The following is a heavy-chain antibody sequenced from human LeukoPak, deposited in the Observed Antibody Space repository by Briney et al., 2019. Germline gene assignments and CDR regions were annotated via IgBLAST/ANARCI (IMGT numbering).Heavy chain of an antibody. Sequence: ASVKVSCKASGYTFTGYYMHWVRQAPGQGLEWMGWINPNSGGTNYAQKFQGRVTMTRDTSISTAYMELSRLRSDDTAVYYCARVEGDFWSGYYHWGQGTLVTVSS. CDR1: GYTFTGYY. V-gene: IGHV1-2*02. D-gene: IGHD3-3*01. J-gene: IGHJ4*02. CDR2: INPNSGGT. CDR3: ARVEGDFWSGYYH.